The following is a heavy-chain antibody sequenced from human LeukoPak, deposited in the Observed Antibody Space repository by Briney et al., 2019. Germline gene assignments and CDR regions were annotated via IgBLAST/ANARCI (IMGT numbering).Heavy chain of an antibody. V-gene: IGHV3-21*04. CDR3: AKASTVTAVDY. D-gene: IGHD4-17*01. Sequence: AGGSLRLSCAASGFTFSSYSMNWVRQAPGKGLEWVSSISSSSSYIYYADSVKGRFTISRDNSKNTLYLQMNSLRAEDTAVYYCAKASTVTAVDYWGQGTLVTVSS. CDR2: ISSSSSYI. CDR1: GFTFSSYS. J-gene: IGHJ4*02.